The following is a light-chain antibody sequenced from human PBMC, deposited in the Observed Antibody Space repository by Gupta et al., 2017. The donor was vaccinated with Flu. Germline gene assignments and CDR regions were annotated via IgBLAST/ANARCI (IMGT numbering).Light chain of an antibody. J-gene: IGLJ3*02. CDR3: AAWDDSLSGVV. CDR1: SSNIGSSY. V-gene: IGLV1-47*01. CDR2: RND. Sequence: QSVLTQPPSASATPGQRVTISCSGSSSNIGSSYVCWYQQLPGTAPKLLIYRNDQWPSGVPDRFSGSKSGTSASLAISGLRSEDEGVYYCAAWDDSLSGVVFGGGTKLTVL.